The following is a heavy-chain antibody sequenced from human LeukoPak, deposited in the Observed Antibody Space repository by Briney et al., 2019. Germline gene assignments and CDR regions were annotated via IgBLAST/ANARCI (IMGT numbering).Heavy chain of an antibody. CDR2: INPNSGGT. D-gene: IGHD3-22*01. CDR1: GYTFTGYY. CDR3: AREYYYDSSGYSSLRN. Sequence: ASVTVSCKASGYTFTGYYMHWVRQAPGQGLEWMGWINPNSGGTNYAQKFQGRVTMTRDTSISTAYMELSRLRSDDTAVYYCAREYYYDSSGYSSLRNWGQGTLVTVSS. V-gene: IGHV1-2*02. J-gene: IGHJ4*02.